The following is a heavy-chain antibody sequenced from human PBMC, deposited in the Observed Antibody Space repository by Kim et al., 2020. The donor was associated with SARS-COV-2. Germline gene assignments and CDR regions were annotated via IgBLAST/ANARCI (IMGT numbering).Heavy chain of an antibody. D-gene: IGHD3-16*01. CDR2: INHSGST. V-gene: IGHV4-34*01. CDR1: GGSFSGYY. Sequence: SETLSLTCAVYGGSFSGYYWSWIRQPPGKGLEWIGEINHSGSTNYNPSLKSRVTISVDTSKNQFSLKLSSVTAADTAVYYCARVGVWGSKNWFDPWGQGTLVTVSS. CDR3: ARVGVWGSKNWFDP. J-gene: IGHJ5*02.